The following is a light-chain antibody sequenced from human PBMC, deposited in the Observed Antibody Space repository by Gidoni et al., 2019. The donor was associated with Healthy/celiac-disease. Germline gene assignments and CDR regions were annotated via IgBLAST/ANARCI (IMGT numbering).Light chain of an antibody. V-gene: IGLV2-14*03. CDR2: DVS. CDR3: SSYTSSSTLGV. J-gene: IGLJ2*01. Sequence: AMTHPASVSGSPGQSITISCTGTSSDVGGYNYVSWYQQHPGKAPKLMIYDVSNRPSGVSNRFSGSKSGNTASLTISGLQAEDEADYYCSSYTSSSTLGVFGGGTKLTVL. CDR1: SSDVGGYNY.